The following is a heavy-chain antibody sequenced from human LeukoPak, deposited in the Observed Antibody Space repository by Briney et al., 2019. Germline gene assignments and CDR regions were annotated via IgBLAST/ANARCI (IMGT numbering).Heavy chain of an antibody. D-gene: IGHD3-22*01. CDR3: ARGPYSYDSSGAFDI. Sequence: SQTLSLTCTVSGDSISSGDYYWSWIRQPAGKGLEWIGRISSSGSTNYNPSLKSRVTISVDTSKNQFSLKLSSVTAADTAVCFCARGPYSYDSSGAFDIWGQGTMVTVSS. J-gene: IGHJ3*02. CDR2: ISSSGST. CDR1: GDSISSGDYY. V-gene: IGHV4-61*02.